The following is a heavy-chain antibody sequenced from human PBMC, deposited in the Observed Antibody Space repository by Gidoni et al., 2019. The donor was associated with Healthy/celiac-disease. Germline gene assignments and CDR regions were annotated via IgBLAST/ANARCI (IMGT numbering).Heavy chain of an antibody. CDR1: GDSVSRNSPA. CDR2: TYYRSKWYN. CDR3: ARERLESYDSSGYYRY. J-gene: IGHJ4*02. V-gene: IGHV6-1*01. D-gene: IGHD3-22*01. Sequence: QVQLQQSGPGLVKPSQTLSLTCAISGDSVSRNSPAWNWIRQSPSRGLEWLGRTYYRSKWYNDYAVSVKSRITINPDTSKNQFSLQLNSVTPEDTAVYYCARERLESYDSSGYYRYWGQGTLVTVSS.